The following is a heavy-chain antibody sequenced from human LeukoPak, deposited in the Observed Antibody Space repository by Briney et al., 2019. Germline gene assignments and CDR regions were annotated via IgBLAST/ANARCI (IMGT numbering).Heavy chain of an antibody. J-gene: IGHJ4*02. V-gene: IGHV1-69-2*01. CDR1: GYTFTDYY. CDR2: VDPEDGET. CDR3: ATWCSSTSCPYYFDY. D-gene: IGHD2-2*01. Sequence: ATVKISCKVSGYTFTDYYMHWVQQAPGKGLEWMGLVDPEDGETIYAEEFQGRVTITADTSTDTAYMELSSLRSEDTAVYYCATWCSSTSCPYYFDYWGQGTLVTVSS.